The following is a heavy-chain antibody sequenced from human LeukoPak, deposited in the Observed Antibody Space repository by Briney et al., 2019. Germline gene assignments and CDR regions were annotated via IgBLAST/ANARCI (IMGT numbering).Heavy chain of an antibody. D-gene: IGHD3-10*01. CDR2: IYTSGST. J-gene: IGHJ5*02. V-gene: IGHV4-4*07. CDR3: ARYDYYGSGSYYMTNYNWFDP. Sequence: SETLSLTCTVSGGSISTYYWSWIRQPAGKGLEWIGRIYTSGSTNYNPSLKSRVTMSVDTSKNQFSLKLSSVTAADTAVYYCARYDYYGSGSYYMTNYNWFDPWGQGTLVTVSS. CDR1: GGSISTYY.